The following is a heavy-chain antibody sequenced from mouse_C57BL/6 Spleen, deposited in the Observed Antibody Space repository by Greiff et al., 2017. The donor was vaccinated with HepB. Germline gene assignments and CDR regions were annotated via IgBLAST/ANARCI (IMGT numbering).Heavy chain of an antibody. CDR1: GYTFTSYW. D-gene: IGHD2-3*01. V-gene: IGHV1-64*01. Sequence: QVQLKQPGAELVKPGASVKLSCKASGYTFTSYWMHWVKQRPGQGLEWIGMIHPNSGSTNYNEKFKSKATLTVDKSSSTAYMQLSSLTSEDSAVYYCASDDGYNWYFDVWGTGTTVTVSS. CDR3: ASDDGYNWYFDV. CDR2: IHPNSGST. J-gene: IGHJ1*03.